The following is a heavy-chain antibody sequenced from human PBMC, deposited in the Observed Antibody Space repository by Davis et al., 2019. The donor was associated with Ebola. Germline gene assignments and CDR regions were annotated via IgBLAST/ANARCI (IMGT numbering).Heavy chain of an antibody. Sequence: AASVTVSRKASGYTFPSYGLSWVRQAPRQGLEWMGWINPNSGGTNHAQKFQGWVTMTRDTSISTAYMELSRLRSDDTAVYYCARGPSHYGMDVWGQGTTVTVSS. CDR1: GYTFPSYG. CDR2: INPNSGGT. CDR3: ARGPSHYGMDV. V-gene: IGHV1-2*04. J-gene: IGHJ6*02.